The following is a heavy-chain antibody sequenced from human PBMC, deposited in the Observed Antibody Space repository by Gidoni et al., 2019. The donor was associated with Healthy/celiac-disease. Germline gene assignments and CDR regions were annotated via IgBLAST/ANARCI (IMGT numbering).Heavy chain of an antibody. CDR2: ISGSGSST. V-gene: IGHV3-23*01. CDR1: GFTFSSYA. J-gene: IGHJ5*02. D-gene: IGHD3-10*01. CDR3: AKTGLGSGSYYYRTLYTWFDP. Sequence: EVQLLESGGGLVQPGGSLRLSCAASGFTFSSYAMSWVRQAPGKGLEWVSAISGSGSSTYYADSVKGRFTISRDNSKNTLYLQMNSLRAEDTAVYYCAKTGLGSGSYYYRTLYTWFDPWGQGTLVTVSS.